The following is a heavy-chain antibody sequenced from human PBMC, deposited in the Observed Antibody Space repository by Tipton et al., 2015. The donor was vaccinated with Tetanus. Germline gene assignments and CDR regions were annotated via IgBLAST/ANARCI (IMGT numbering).Heavy chain of an antibody. D-gene: IGHD4-23*01. CDR3: ARDLNDDGDNGGKGVAHAFDI. CDR1: GFTFSSYA. V-gene: IGHV3-30-3*01. CDR2: ISYDGSNK. Sequence: PLVQSGGGVVQPGRSLRLSCAASGFTFSSYAMHWVRPAPGKGLEWVAVISYDGSNKYYADSVKGRFTISRDNSKNTLYLPMNSLRAEDTAVYYCARDLNDDGDNGGKGVAHAFDIGGQGTMVTVSS. J-gene: IGHJ3*02.